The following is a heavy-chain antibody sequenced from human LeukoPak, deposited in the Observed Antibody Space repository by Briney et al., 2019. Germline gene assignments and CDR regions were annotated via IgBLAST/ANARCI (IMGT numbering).Heavy chain of an antibody. D-gene: IGHD7-27*01. CDR2: IYTSGST. J-gene: IGHJ4*02. CDR1: GGSISSGSYY. V-gene: IGHV4-61*02. CDR3: AREPPGEPRYDY. Sequence: PSETLSLTCTVSGGSISSGSYYWSWIRQPAGKGLEWIGRIYTSGSTNYNPSLKSRVTISVDTSKNQFSLKLSSVTAADTAVYYCAREPPGEPRYDYWGQGTLVTVSS.